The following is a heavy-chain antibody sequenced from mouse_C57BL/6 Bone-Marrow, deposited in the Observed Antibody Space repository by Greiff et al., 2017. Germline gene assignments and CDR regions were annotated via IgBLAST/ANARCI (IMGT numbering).Heavy chain of an antibody. CDR2: IYPRDGST. CDR1: GYTFTSYD. D-gene: IGHD1-1*01. CDR3: ERLEVDGSSGVWYVYF. V-gene: IGHV1-85*01. J-gene: IGHJ1*03. Sequence: VQRVESGPELVKPGASVKLSCKASGYTFTSYDINWVKQRPGQGLEWIGWIYPRDGSTKYNEKFKGKATLTVDTSSSTAYMELHSLTSEDSAVYFCERLEVDGSSGVWYVYFWGTGTTVTVSS.